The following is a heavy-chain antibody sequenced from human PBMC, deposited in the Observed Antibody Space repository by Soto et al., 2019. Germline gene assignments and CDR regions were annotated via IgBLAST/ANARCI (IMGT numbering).Heavy chain of an antibody. CDR3: ARGYSHYAH. J-gene: IGHJ4*02. CDR1: GGSVSRDSNF. Sequence: SETLSLTCTVSGGSVSRDSNFWSWIRQPPGKGLEWIGYIYYSGPSRYNPSLESRVTISIDSSRNQVSLTLTSVTAADTAVYYCARGYSHYAHWGRGTLVTVSS. D-gene: IGHD4-4*01. CDR2: IYYSGPS. V-gene: IGHV4-61*01.